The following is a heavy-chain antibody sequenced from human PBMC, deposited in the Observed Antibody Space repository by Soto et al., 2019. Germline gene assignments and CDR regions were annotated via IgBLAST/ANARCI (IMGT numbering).Heavy chain of an antibody. CDR3: ARGMVNIGARGWFDP. Sequence: PSETLSLTCTVSGDSISSSWWTWIRQPPGKGLEWIRYISHVGGTNYNPSLSSRVTMSLDTSKNQFSLRLSFVTAGDTAVDFCARGMVNIGARGWFDPWGPVPLVVVST. CDR1: GDSISSSW. V-gene: IGHV4-59*01. J-gene: IGHJ5*02. CDR2: ISHVGGT. D-gene: IGHD2-8*01.